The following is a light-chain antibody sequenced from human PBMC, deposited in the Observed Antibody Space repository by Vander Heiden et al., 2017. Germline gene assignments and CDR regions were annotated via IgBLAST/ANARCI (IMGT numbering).Light chain of an antibody. Sequence: LTQPASVSGSPGQSITISCTGTSSDVGGYNYVSWYQQHPGNAPQLMIYDVSNRPSGVSYRFSGSKSGNTASLTISGLQAEDEADYDCSSYTSTSTPTLFGRGTKLTVL. CDR3: SSYTSTSTPTL. CDR2: DVS. CDR1: SSDVGGYNY. V-gene: IGLV2-14*01. J-gene: IGLJ3*02.